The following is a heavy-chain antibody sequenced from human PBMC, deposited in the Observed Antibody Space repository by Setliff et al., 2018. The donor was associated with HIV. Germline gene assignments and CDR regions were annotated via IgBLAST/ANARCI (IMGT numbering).Heavy chain of an antibody. D-gene: IGHD3-16*01. CDR2: IKSIISGGTT. V-gene: IGHV3-15*01. CDR3: TTGGGGAN. CDR1: GFTFSDHY. J-gene: IGHJ4*02. Sequence: LRLSCAASGFTFSDHYMDWVRQAPGKGLEWVARIKSIISGGTTDYAAPVKDRFTISRDDSKNMVYLQMNSLKTEDTAVYYCTTGGGGANWGQGTLVTVSS.